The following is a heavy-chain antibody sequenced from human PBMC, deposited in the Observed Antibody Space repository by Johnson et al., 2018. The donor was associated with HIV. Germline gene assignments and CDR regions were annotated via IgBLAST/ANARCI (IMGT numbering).Heavy chain of an antibody. CDR1: GFTFSSYA. J-gene: IGHJ3*02. Sequence: VQLVESGGGVVQPGRSLRLSCAASGFTFSSYAMHWVRQAPGKGLEWVAVISSDGSNKYYADSVKGRFTISTDNSKNPLYLQMNSMRAEDTAVYYCARDIIAVAGYDAFDIWGQGTMVTVSS. CDR3: ARDIIAVAGYDAFDI. D-gene: IGHD6-19*01. V-gene: IGHV3-30-3*01. CDR2: ISSDGSNK.